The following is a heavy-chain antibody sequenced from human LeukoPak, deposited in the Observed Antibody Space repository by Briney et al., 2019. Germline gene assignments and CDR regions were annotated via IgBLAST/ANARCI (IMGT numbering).Heavy chain of an antibody. Sequence: ASVKVSCKASGYIFSGYYMHWVRQAPGQGLEWMGWINPNSGGTNYAQKFQGWVTMTRDTSISTAYMELSRLRSDDTAVYYCARDYYGSGSYYIFDYWGQGTLVTVSS. V-gene: IGHV1-2*04. J-gene: IGHJ4*02. D-gene: IGHD3-10*01. CDR2: INPNSGGT. CDR3: ARDYYGSGSYYIFDY. CDR1: GYIFSGYY.